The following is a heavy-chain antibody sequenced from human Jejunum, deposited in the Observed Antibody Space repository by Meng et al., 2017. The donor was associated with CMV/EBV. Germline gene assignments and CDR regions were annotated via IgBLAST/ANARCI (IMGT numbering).Heavy chain of an antibody. V-gene: IGHV3-74*01. J-gene: IGHJ4*02. CDR3: ARGGSDSSSAHDY. CDR2: LNPHGRST. D-gene: IGHD2-15*01. CDR1: GYRVCTSC. Sequence: AASGYRVCTSCFVWSCHVQGTGLVLVSLLNPHGRSTNYADSVQGRFAISRDNTYNTLYLLLNSLGAADAAVYYCARGGSDSSSAHDYWGQGTLVTVSS.